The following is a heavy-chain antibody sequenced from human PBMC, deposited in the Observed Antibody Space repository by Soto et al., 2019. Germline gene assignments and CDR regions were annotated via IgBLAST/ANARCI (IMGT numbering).Heavy chain of an antibody. CDR2: INPNSGGT. CDR1: GYTFTGYY. J-gene: IGHJ5*02. V-gene: IGHV1-2*04. D-gene: IGHD1-26*01. CDR3: ARGVTSGNSLGWFDP. Sequence: ASVKVSCKASGYTFTGYYMHWVRQAPGQGLEWMGWINPNSGGTNYAQKLQGWVTMTRDTSISTAYMELSRLRSDDTAVYYCARGVTSGNSLGWFDPWGQGTLVTVSS.